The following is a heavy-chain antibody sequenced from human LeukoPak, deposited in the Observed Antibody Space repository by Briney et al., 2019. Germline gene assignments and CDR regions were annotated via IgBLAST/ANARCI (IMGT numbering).Heavy chain of an antibody. J-gene: IGHJ5*02. D-gene: IGHD3-10*01. Sequence: TSETLSLTCTVSGGSISSYFWNWVRQPAGKGLEWIGRIYSSGSTNYNPSLKSRVTISVDTSKNQFSLKLTSVTAADTAMYYCARGPVGSGSNWFDPWGQGTLVTVSS. CDR3: ARGPVGSGSNWFDP. CDR1: GGSISSYF. CDR2: IYSSGST. V-gene: IGHV4-4*07.